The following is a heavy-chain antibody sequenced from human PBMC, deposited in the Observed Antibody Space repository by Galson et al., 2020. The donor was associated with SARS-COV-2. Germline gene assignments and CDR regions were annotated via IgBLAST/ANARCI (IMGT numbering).Heavy chain of an antibody. CDR3: AREGIVGAATGLDV. CDR1: GYTFSSYG. V-gene: IGHV3-33*01. CDR2: IWYDGSNK. D-gene: IGHD1-26*01. Sequence: GGSLRLSCAASGYTFSSYGMHWVRQAPGKGLEWVAVIWYDGSNKYYADSVKGRFTISRDNSKNTLYLQMNSPRAEDTAVYYCAREGIVGAATGLDVCGEGTTATVAS. J-gene: IGHJ6*04.